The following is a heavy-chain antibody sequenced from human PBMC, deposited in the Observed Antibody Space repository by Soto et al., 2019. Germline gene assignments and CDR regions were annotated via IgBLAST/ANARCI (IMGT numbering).Heavy chain of an antibody. V-gene: IGHV3-30-3*01. CDR1: GFIFRTYA. J-gene: IGHJ4*02. D-gene: IGHD2-8*01. CDR3: ATGGMVGSFAVGSLDS. CDR2: ISFDGGNE. Sequence: QVQLVESGGGVVQPGRSLRLSCAASGFIFRTYAAHWVRQTPGKGLEWVALISFDGGNEKYADSVKGRFTISRDNSRNTLYLQMNRLRGDDTAVYYCATGGMVGSFAVGSLDSWGQGTLVTVSS.